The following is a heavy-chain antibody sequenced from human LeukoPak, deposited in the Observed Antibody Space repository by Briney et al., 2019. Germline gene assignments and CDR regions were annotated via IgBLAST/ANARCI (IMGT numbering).Heavy chain of an antibody. CDR1: GYTFTSYA. CDR2: INDGNGNT. V-gene: IGHV1-3*01. Sequence: VSVKVSCKASGYTFTSYAMHWVRQDPGQRLEWMGWINDGNGNTKYSQKFQGRVPITRDTSASTAYMELSSLRSEDTAVYYCVRAKGYYYGSGSYVGMDVWGKGTTVTVSS. J-gene: IGHJ6*04. CDR3: VRAKGYYYGSGSYVGMDV. D-gene: IGHD3-10*01.